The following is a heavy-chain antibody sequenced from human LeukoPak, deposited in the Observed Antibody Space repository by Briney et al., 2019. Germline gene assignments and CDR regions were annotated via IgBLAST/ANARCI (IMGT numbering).Heavy chain of an antibody. Sequence: GASVKVSCKASGYTFTSYGISWVRQAPGQGLEWMGWISAYNGNTNYAQKLQGRVTMTTDTSTSTAYVELRSLRSDDTAVYYCARLPRGITMVRGVINYFDYWGQGTLVTVSS. CDR2: ISAYNGNT. J-gene: IGHJ4*02. D-gene: IGHD3-10*01. V-gene: IGHV1-18*01. CDR3: ARLPRGITMVRGVINYFDY. CDR1: GYTFTSYG.